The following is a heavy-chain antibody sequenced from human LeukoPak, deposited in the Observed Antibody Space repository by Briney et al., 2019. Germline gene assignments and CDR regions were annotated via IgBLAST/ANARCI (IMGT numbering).Heavy chain of an antibody. Sequence: PSETLSLTCTVSGGSISSYYWSWIRQPPGKGLEWIGYIYYSGSTNYNPSLKSRVTISVDTSKNQFSLKLSSVTAADTAVYYCARDQKGGGTFYYYYGMDVWGQGTTVTVSS. CDR3: ARDQKGGGTFYYYYGMDV. CDR1: GGSISSYY. D-gene: IGHD2-15*01. CDR2: IYYSGST. V-gene: IGHV4-59*01. J-gene: IGHJ6*02.